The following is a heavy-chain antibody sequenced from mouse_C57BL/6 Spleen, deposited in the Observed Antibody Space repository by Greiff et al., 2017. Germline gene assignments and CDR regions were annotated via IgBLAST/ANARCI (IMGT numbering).Heavy chain of an antibody. J-gene: IGHJ4*01. Sequence: VQLHQSGAELARPGASVTLSCKASGYTFTSYGISWVKQRTGQGLEWIGEIYPRRGNTYYNEKFKGKATLTAAKSSSTAYMELRSLTSEDSAVYFCARRVVYGSSYPYSMDYWGQGTSVTVSS. V-gene: IGHV1-81*01. CDR1: GYTFTSYG. D-gene: IGHD1-1*01. CDR3: ARRVVYGSSYPYSMDY. CDR2: IYPRRGNT.